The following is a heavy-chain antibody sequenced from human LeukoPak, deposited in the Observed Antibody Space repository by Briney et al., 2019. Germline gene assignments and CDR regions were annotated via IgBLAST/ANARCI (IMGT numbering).Heavy chain of an antibody. CDR3: ARARWGYDFDS. J-gene: IGHJ4*02. CDR2: LYNSGTT. V-gene: IGHV3-53*01. CDR1: GFTVSSNY. D-gene: IGHD5-24*01. Sequence: GGSLRLSCAASGFTVSSNYMNWVRQAPGKGLEWVSVLYNSGTTFYAASVRGRFNISRDNSKNTVYLQMNSLRAEDTAVYYCARARWGYDFDSWGQGTLVTVSS.